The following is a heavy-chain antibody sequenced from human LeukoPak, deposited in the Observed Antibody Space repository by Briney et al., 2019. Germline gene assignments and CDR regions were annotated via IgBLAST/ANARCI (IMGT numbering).Heavy chain of an antibody. CDR2: IKSKTDGGTT. J-gene: IGHJ6*03. V-gene: IGHV3-15*01. Sequence: PGGSLRLSCAASGFTFSNAWMSWVREAPGKGLEWVGRIKSKTDGGTTDYAAPVKGRFTISRDDSKNTLYLQMNSLRAEDTAVYYCAKEKWLRSNYYYYYYMDVWGKGTTVTISS. CDR1: GFTFSNAW. CDR3: AKEKWLRSNYYYYYYMDV. D-gene: IGHD5-12*01.